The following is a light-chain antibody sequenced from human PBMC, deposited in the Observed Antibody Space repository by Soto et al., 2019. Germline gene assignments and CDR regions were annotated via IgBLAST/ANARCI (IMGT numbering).Light chain of an antibody. CDR3: QKYNTVPWT. Sequence: DIQMTQSPSSLSASVGDRVTITCRARQAISNYLAWYQQKPGKVPNLLIYAASSLQSWVPSLFSGRGSGTDFILTISILQPEDVATYYCQKYNTVPWTFGQGTKVEIK. V-gene: IGKV1-27*01. J-gene: IGKJ1*01. CDR1: QAISNY. CDR2: AAS.